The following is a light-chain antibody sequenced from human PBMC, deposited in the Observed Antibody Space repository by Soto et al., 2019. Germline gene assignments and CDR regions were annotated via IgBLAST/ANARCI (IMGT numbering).Light chain of an antibody. Sequence: QSALTQPPSASGSPGQSVTISCTGTSSDVGGYNYVSWYQQHPGKAPKLMIHEVSKRPSGVPDRFSGSKSGNTASLTVSGLQAEDEADYYCSSYEGSYNWVFGGGTQLTVL. CDR1: SSDVGGYNY. CDR2: EVS. V-gene: IGLV2-8*01. CDR3: SSYEGSYNWV. J-gene: IGLJ3*02.